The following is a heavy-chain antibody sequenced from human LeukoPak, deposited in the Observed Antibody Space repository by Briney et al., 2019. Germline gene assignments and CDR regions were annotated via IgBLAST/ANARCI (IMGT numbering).Heavy chain of an antibody. D-gene: IGHD3-22*01. Sequence: GGSLRLSCAASGFTFSRYAMSWVRQAPGKGLEWVSVISGSGGSTDYADSVKGRFTISRDNSKNTLQMNSLRADDTALYYCARRFYDSSELGMDVWGQGTTVTVSS. J-gene: IGHJ6*02. V-gene: IGHV3-23*01. CDR2: ISGSGGST. CDR1: GFTFSRYA. CDR3: ARRFYDSSELGMDV.